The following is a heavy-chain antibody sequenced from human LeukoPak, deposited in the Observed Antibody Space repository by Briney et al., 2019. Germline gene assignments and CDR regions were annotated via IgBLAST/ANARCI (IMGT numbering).Heavy chain of an antibody. Sequence: SQTLSLSCAISGDSVSSNSAAWNWIRQSPLRGLEWLGRTYYRSKRYNDYAVSVKSRITSNPDTSKNQFSLQLNSVTPEDTAVYYCARDKRGYYYGSGLNWFDPWGQGTLVTVSS. CDR3: ARDKRGYYYGSGLNWFDP. V-gene: IGHV6-1*01. CDR1: GDSVSSNSAA. D-gene: IGHD3-10*01. CDR2: TYYRSKRYN. J-gene: IGHJ5*02.